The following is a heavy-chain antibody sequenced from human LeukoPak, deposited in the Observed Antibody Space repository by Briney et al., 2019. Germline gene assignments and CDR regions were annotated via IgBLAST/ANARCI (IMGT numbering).Heavy chain of an antibody. D-gene: IGHD2-2*01. Sequence: GGSLRLSCAASGFTFDDFAIHWVRQAPGKGLEWVSGISWNGGSIGYADSVRDRFTISRDNAKNSLYLQMKSLRPADTAFYFCTKDISPHLPPAGNAFDVRGRGTLVTVSS. CDR3: TKDISPHLPPAGNAFDV. J-gene: IGHJ5*02. CDR1: GFTFDDFA. CDR2: ISWNGGSI. V-gene: IGHV3-9*01.